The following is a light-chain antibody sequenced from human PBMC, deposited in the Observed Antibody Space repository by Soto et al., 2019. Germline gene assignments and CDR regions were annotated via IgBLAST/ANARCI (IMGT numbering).Light chain of an antibody. CDR3: QQYGSSPGLT. CDR2: GAS. J-gene: IGKJ4*01. CDR1: QSVSSSY. Sequence: ETGVTQSPATLSVSPGERATLSCRASQSVSSSYLAWYQQKPGQAPRLLIYGASSRATGIPDRFSGSGSGTDFTLTISRLEPEDFAVYYCQQYGSSPGLTFGGGTKVDIK. V-gene: IGKV3-20*01.